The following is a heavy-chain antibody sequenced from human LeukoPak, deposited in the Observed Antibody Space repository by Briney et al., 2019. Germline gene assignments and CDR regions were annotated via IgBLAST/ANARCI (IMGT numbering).Heavy chain of an antibody. Sequence: SETLSLTCAVSGVSVSNYYWSWIRQSPEKGLEWIGEVSPGGYTTYNPSLRSRVIISEDTSENQLSLNVTSVTAADTALYYCARIRCGRGQARCYNHWAQGSLVTVSS. V-gene: IGHV4-34*01. J-gene: IGHJ5*02. CDR3: ARIRCGRGQARCYNH. CDR2: VSPGGYT. CDR1: GVSVSNYY. D-gene: IGHD2-21*01.